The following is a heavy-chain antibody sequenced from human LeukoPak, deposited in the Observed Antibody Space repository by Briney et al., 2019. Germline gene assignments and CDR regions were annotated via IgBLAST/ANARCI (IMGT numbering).Heavy chain of an antibody. J-gene: IGHJ4*02. CDR1: GFTFGSYW. V-gene: IGHV3-7*01. D-gene: IGHD4-17*01. Sequence: GGSLRLSCAASGFTFGSYWLSWVRQAPGKGLEWVANINQDGSKKNYVDSVKGRFTTSRDNAKNSVYLQMDSLRAGDTAVYYCARGIYGIDSWGQGTPVAVSS. CDR3: ARGIYGIDS. CDR2: INQDGSKK.